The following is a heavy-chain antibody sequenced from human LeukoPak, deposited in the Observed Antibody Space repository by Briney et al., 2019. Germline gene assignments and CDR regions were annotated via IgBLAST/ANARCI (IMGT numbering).Heavy chain of an antibody. V-gene: IGHV4-39*07. CDR3: ARDVLSSAFDI. J-gene: IGHJ3*02. Sequence: SETPSLTCTVSGGSISSSSYYWGWIRQPPGKGLEWIGSIYYSGSTYYNPSLKSRVTISVDTSKNQFSLKLSSVTAADTAVYYCARDVLSSAFDIWGQGTMVTVSS. CDR2: IYYSGST. D-gene: IGHD3-16*01. CDR1: GGSISSSSYY.